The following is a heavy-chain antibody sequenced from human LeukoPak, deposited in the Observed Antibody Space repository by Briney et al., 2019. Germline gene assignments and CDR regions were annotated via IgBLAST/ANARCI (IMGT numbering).Heavy chain of an antibody. CDR3: ARHPIWFGELYHASDI. V-gene: IGHV4-39*01. CDR1: GGSISSSSYY. CDR2: IYYSGST. Sequence: SETLSLTCTVSGGSISSSSYYWGWIRQPPGKGLEWIGSIYYSGSTYYNPSLKSRVTISVDTSKNQFSLKLSSVTAADTAVYYCARHPIWFGELYHASDIWGQGTMVTVSS. J-gene: IGHJ3*02. D-gene: IGHD3-10*01.